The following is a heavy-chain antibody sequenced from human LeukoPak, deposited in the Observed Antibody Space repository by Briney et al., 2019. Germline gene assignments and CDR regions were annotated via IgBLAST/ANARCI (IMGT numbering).Heavy chain of an antibody. CDR2: IYYSGST. Sequence: SETLSLTCTASGGSISSYYWSWIRQPPGKGLEWIGYIYYSGSTNYNPSLKSRVTISVDTSKNQFSLKLSSVTAADTAVYYCAREYCSGGSCYDNFDYWGQGTLVTVSS. CDR1: GGSISSYY. D-gene: IGHD2-15*01. CDR3: AREYCSGGSCYDNFDY. V-gene: IGHV4-59*01. J-gene: IGHJ4*02.